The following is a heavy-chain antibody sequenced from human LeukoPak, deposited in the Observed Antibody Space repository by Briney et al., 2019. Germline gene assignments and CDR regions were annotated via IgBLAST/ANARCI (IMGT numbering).Heavy chain of an antibody. CDR3: AKESLQAAPLYGVDG. CDR2: ISGSGGST. Sequence: GGSLRLSCAASGFTFGSYAMSWVRQPPGKGLEWVSTISGSGGSTYYADSLKGRFTISRDNSKNTLYLQMNSPRVEDTALYYCAKESLQAAPLYGVDGWGQGTQVTVSS. V-gene: IGHV3-23*01. CDR1: GFTFGSYA. D-gene: IGHD2-2*01. J-gene: IGHJ4*02.